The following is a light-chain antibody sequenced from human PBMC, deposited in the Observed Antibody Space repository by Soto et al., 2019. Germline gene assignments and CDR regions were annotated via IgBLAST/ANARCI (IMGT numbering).Light chain of an antibody. CDR2: LNSDGSH. Sequence: QPVLTQSPSASASLGASVKLTCTRSSGHSSYAISWHQQQPEKGPRYLIKLNSDGSHSKGDGIPDRFSGSSSGAERYLTISSLQSEDEADYYCQTGGTGIQVFGGGTKLTVL. CDR3: QTGGTGIQV. CDR1: SGHSSYA. J-gene: IGLJ3*02. V-gene: IGLV4-69*01.